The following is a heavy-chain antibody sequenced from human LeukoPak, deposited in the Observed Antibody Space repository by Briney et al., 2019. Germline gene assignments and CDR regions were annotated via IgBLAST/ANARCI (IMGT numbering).Heavy chain of an antibody. J-gene: IGHJ4*02. CDR1: GFTFSSYG. CDR2: IRYHGSNK. CDR3: AKSISSGLAATAVGAQFDY. V-gene: IGHV3-30*02. D-gene: IGHD1-26*01. Sequence: GGSLRLSCAASGFTFSSYGMHWVRQAPGKGLEWVAIIRYHGSNKNYADSVKGRFTISRDNSKNTLYLQMNSLRAEDTAVYYCAKSISSGLAATAVGAQFDYWGQGTLVTVSS.